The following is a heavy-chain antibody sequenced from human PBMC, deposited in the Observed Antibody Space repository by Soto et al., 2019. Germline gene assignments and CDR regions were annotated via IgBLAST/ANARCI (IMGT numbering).Heavy chain of an antibody. V-gene: IGHV3-30-3*01. Sequence: QVQLVESGGGVVQPGRSLRLSCAASGFTFSSYAMHWVRQAPGKGLEWVAVISYDGSNKYYADSVKGRFTISRDNSKNTLYLQMNSLRAEDTAVYYCARDFRLVVVNRTLHFWGQGTLVTVSS. D-gene: IGHD2-21*01. CDR3: ARDFRLVVVNRTLHF. CDR2: ISYDGSNK. J-gene: IGHJ4*02. CDR1: GFTFSSYA.